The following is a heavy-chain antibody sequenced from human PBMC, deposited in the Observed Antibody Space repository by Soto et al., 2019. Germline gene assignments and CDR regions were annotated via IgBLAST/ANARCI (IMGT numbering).Heavy chain of an antibody. CDR2: IYYSGST. J-gene: IGHJ6*02. Sequence: SETLSLTCTVSGGSISSYYWSWIRQPPGKGLEWIGYIYYSGSTNYNPSLKSRVTISVDTSKNQFSLKLSSVTAADTAVYYCARDLVAAGGYGMDVWGQGTTVTVSS. V-gene: IGHV4-59*01. CDR3: ARDLVAAGGYGMDV. D-gene: IGHD2-15*01. CDR1: GGSISSYY.